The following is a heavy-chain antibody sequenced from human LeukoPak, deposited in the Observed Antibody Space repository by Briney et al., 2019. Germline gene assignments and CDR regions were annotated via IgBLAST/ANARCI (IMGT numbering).Heavy chain of an antibody. Sequence: GGSLRLSCAASGFTFSSYAMSWVRQAPGKGLEWVSAISGSGGSTYYADSVKGRFTISRDNSKNTLYLQMNSLRAEDTAVYYCARLRLRYTRNGDSTSYEVFDIWGQGTVVTVSS. V-gene: IGHV3-23*01. CDR3: ARLRLRYTRNGDSTSYEVFDI. J-gene: IGHJ3*02. D-gene: IGHD2-21*01. CDR2: ISGSGGST. CDR1: GFTFSSYA.